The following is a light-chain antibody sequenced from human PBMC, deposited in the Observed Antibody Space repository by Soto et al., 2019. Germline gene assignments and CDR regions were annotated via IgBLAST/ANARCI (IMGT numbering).Light chain of an antibody. Sequence: QSALTQPASVSGSPGQSITISCTGTSNDIGNYNYVSWYQQHPGKAPKVMIYEVSNRPSGISNRFSGSKSGNTASLTISGLQAEDEADYYCTSYTTSSTLYVFGSGTKLTVL. J-gene: IGLJ1*01. V-gene: IGLV2-14*01. CDR2: EVS. CDR3: TSYTTSSTLYV. CDR1: SNDIGNYNY.